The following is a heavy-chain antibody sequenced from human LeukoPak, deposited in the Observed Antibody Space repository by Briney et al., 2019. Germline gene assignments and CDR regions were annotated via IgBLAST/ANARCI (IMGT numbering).Heavy chain of an antibody. CDR1: GGSISTYY. CDR2: MYYNGGT. CDR3: ARARSGTMIVVN. D-gene: IGHD3-22*01. J-gene: IGHJ4*02. V-gene: IGHV4-59*12. Sequence: PSETLSLTCTVSGGSISTYYWNWIRQPPGKGLEWIGYMYYNGGTNYNPSLKSRVTISVDTSKNQFSLNLSSVTAADTAVYYCARARSGTMIVVNWGQGTLVTVSS.